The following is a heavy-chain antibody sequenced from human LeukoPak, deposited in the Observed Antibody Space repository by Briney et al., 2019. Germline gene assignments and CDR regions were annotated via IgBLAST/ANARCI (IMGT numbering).Heavy chain of an antibody. CDR3: AKSNGYGLIDI. Sequence: SETLSLTCTVSGGSISSYYWSWIRQPPGKGLEWIGYIYYSGTTNYNPSLESRVTISVDTSRNQFSLRLNSVTAADTAVYYCAKSNGYGLIDIWGQGTMVTVSS. CDR2: IYYSGTT. J-gene: IGHJ3*02. V-gene: IGHV4-59*12. CDR1: GGSISSYY. D-gene: IGHD3-10*01.